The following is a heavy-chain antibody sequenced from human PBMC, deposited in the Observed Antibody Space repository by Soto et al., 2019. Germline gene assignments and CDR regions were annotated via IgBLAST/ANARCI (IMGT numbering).Heavy chain of an antibody. D-gene: IGHD2-8*01. J-gene: IGHJ5*02. CDR2: MSYRGST. V-gene: IGHV4-39*01. Sequence: QLQLQESGPGLVKPSGTLSLTCTVSGGSISSSGFYWGWIRQPPEKGLEWIGSMSYRGSTYYNPSLKSRVTVSGDTSKNQFSLRLSSVTAADTAVYYCTRHQLTVLSPSLDPWGQGTLVTVSS. CDR1: GGSISSSGFY. CDR3: TRHQLTVLSPSLDP.